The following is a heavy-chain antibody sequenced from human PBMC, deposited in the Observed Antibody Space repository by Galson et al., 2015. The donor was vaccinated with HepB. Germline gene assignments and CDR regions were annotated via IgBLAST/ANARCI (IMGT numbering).Heavy chain of an antibody. V-gene: IGHV2-5*02. D-gene: IGHD3-10*01. J-gene: IGHJ4*02. Sequence: PALVKPTQTLTLTCTFSGFSLTDTGVGVAWIRQPPGKAPEWLAPLYWDDDKRYSPSLKNRFTITKDTSKNQVVLTMTNMDPVDTATYYCAHSPRRGDYFDYCGQGTLVTVSS. CDR1: GFSLTDTGVG. CDR2: LYWDDDK. CDR3: AHSPRRGDYFDY.